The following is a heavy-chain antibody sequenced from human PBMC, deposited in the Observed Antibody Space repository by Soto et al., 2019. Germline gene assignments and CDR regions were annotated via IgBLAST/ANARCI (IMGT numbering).Heavy chain of an antibody. CDR2: ISGSGGST. D-gene: IGHD6-19*01. V-gene: IGHV3-23*01. Sequence: GGSLRLSCAASGFTFSSYAMSWVRQAPGKGLEWVSAISGSGGSTYYADSVKGRFTISRDNAKNSLYLQMNSLRAEDTALYYCAKDISEGYYYGMDVWGQGTTVTVSS. J-gene: IGHJ6*02. CDR1: GFTFSSYA. CDR3: AKDISEGYYYGMDV.